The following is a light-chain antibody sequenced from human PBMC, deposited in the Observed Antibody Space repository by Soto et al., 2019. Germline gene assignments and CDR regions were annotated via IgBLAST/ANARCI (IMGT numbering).Light chain of an antibody. J-gene: IGLJ1*01. V-gene: IGLV2-14*01. CDR1: SSDVGGYNY. Sequence: ALTQPASGSGSPGQSITISCTGTSSDVGGYNYVSWYQQHPGKAPKLMIYEVSNRPSGVSNRFSGSKSGNTASLTISGLQAEDEADYYCSSYTSSSKVFGTGTKV. CDR2: EVS. CDR3: SSYTSSSKV.